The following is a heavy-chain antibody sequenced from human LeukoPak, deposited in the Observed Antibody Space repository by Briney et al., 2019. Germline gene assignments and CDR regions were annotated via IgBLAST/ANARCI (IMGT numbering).Heavy chain of an antibody. CDR2: IIPIFGTA. CDR1: GGTFSSYA. D-gene: IGHD2-15*01. J-gene: IGHJ5*02. V-gene: IGHV1-69*13. Sequence: ASVKVSCKASGGTFSSYAISWVRQAPGQGLEWMGGIIPIFGTANYAQKFQGRVTITADESTSTAYMELSSLRPEDTAVYYCAREGYCSGGSCYREGLGPWGQGTLVTVSS. CDR3: AREGYCSGGSCYREGLGP.